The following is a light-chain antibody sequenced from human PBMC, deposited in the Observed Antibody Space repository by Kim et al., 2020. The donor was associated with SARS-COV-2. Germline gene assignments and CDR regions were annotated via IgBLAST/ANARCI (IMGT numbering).Light chain of an antibody. J-gene: IGKJ3*01. CDR3: MQGTHWPFA. CDR2: KVS. CDR1: LSLVYSDGNIY. V-gene: IGKV2-30*01. Sequence: PASISCRSSLSLVYSDGNIYLNWFHQRPGQSPRRLIYKVSNRDSGVPDRFSGSGSGTDFTLQIIRVEAEDVGVYYCMQGTHWPFAFGPGTKVDIK.